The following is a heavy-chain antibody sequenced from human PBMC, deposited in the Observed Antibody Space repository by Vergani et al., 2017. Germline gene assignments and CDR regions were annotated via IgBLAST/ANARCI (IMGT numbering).Heavy chain of an antibody. Sequence: QVQLQESGPGLVKPSETLTLTCDVSDSSIMTNPYWGWFRQSPGKGLEWIGCIHHSGDTHYNSSLKSRVSISIVSSSKFSLSLTSVTAADTAIYYCARGEKRYDFWSGSDNWFDPWGQGTLVTVSS. D-gene: IGHD3-3*01. CDR1: DSSIMTNPY. CDR2: IHHSGDT. J-gene: IGHJ5*02. CDR3: ARGEKRYDFWSGSDNWFDP. V-gene: IGHV4-38-2*01.